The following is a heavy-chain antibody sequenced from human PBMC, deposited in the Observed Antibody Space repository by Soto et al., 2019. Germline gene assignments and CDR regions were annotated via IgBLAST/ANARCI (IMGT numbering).Heavy chain of an antibody. CDR2: IYYSGST. J-gene: IGHJ5*02. D-gene: IGHD3-10*01. Sequence: SETLSLTCTVSGGSISSYYWSWIRQPPGKGLEWIGYIYYSGSTNYNPSLKSRVTISVDTSKNQFSLKLSSVTAADTAVYYCARGFTRGGSLNWFDPWGQGTLVTVS. V-gene: IGHV4-59*01. CDR1: GGSISSYY. CDR3: ARGFTRGGSLNWFDP.